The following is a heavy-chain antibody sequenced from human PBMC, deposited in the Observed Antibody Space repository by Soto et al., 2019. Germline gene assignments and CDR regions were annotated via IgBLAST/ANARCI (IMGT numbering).Heavy chain of an antibody. Sequence: GGSLRLSCAASGFTFSSYAMHWVRQAPGKGLEWVAVISYDGSNKYYADSVKGRFTISRDNSKNTLYLQMNSLRAEETAVYYCGRDERRTGELDYWGQGTLVTVSS. J-gene: IGHJ4*01. D-gene: IGHD7-27*01. CDR2: ISYDGSNK. CDR3: GRDERRTGELDY. CDR1: GFTFSSYA. V-gene: IGHV3-30*04.